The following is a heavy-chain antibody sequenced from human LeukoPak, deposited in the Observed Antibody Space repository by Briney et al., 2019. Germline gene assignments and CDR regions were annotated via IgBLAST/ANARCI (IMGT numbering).Heavy chain of an antibody. Sequence: PSETLSLTCAVYGESFSDYYWSWVRQPPEKGLEWIGEINHSGSTTYNPSLKSRVTMSVDTSKNQFSLKLTSVTAADTAVYYCARTSEGYCRGGSCWDYYYYMDVWGKGTTVTVSS. J-gene: IGHJ6*03. D-gene: IGHD2-15*01. CDR2: INHSGST. CDR3: ARTSEGYCRGGSCWDYYYYMDV. CDR1: GESFSDYY. V-gene: IGHV4-34*01.